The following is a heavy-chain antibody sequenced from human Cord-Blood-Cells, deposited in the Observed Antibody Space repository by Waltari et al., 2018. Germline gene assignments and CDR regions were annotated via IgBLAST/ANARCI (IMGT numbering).Heavy chain of an antibody. CDR3: ARIGPRTTRFSLAFDY. CDR2: IYHSGST. D-gene: IGHD4-17*01. Sequence: QVQLQESGPGLVTPSVTLSLTCAVSAYSISSGYYWGWIRQPPGKGLEWIGSIYHSGSTYYNPSLKSRVTISVDTSKNQFSLKLSSVTAADTAVYYCARIGPRTTRFSLAFDYWGQGTLVTVSS. CDR1: AYSISSGYY. J-gene: IGHJ4*02. V-gene: IGHV4-38-2*01.